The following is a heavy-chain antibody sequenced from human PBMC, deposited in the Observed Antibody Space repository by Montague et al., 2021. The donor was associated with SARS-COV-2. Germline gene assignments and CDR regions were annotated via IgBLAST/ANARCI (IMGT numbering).Heavy chain of an antibody. CDR2: IDWDDDK. CDR1: GFSLSTSGMC. CDR3: ARDWGCTHFDY. V-gene: IGHV2-70*11. J-gene: IGHJ4*02. Sequence: LEQVKPTQTLTLTCTFSGFSLSTSGMCVSWIRQPPGKALEWLARIDWDDDKYYSTSLKTRLAISKDTSKNQVVLTMTNMDPVDTATYYCARDWGCTHFDYWGQGTLVTVSS. D-gene: IGHD7-27*01.